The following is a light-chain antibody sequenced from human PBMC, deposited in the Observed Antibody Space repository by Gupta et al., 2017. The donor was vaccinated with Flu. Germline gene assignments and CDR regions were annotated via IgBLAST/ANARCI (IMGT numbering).Light chain of an antibody. CDR2: EVT. Sequence: QSALTHPPSASGSPGQAVAISCNGTSSDIGRYNYVSWYQQYPGKAPKLIIDEVTKRPSGVPDRFSGSKSGNTASLTVSRLQAEDEADYYCSSDGYSRVFGTGTKVTVL. CDR3: SSDGYSRV. J-gene: IGLJ1*01. CDR1: SSDIGRYNY. V-gene: IGLV2-8*01.